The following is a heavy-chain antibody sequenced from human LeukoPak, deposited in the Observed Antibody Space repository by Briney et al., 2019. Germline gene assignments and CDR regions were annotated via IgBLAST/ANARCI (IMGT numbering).Heavy chain of an antibody. D-gene: IGHD3-16*02. J-gene: IGHJ5*02. CDR3: ARDGSDYVWGSYRSPRNWFDP. V-gene: IGHV3-11*01. CDR1: GFTFSDYY. CDR2: ISSSGSTI. Sequence: GGSLRLSCAASGFTFSDYYMSWLRQAPGKGLEWVSYISSSGSTIYYADSVKGRFTISRDNAKNSLYLQMNSLRAEDTAVYYCARDGSDYVWGSYRSPRNWFDPWGRGTLVTVSS.